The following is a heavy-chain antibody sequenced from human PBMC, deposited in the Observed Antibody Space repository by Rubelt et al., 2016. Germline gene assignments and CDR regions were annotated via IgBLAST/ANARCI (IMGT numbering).Heavy chain of an antibody. CDR1: GFTFSTYF. V-gene: IGHV3-7*01. Sequence: EVQLVEYGGGLVQPGGSLSLSCAASGFTFSTYFMSWVRQAPGKGLEWVANMKGDGEIFYADSMKGRFTISRDNAKNLVYLRMKSLRAEDTAVYYCARDFRSNNGMYYSDYWGQGTLVTVSS. J-gene: IGHJ4*02. D-gene: IGHD3-10*01. CDR3: ARDFRSNNGMYYSDY. CDR2: MKGDGEI.